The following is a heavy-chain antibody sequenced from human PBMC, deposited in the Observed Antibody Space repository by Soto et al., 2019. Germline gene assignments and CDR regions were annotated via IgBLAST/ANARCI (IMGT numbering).Heavy chain of an antibody. CDR1: GYTFTSYG. CDR2: ISAYNGNT. V-gene: IGHV1-18*01. Sequence: ASVNVSCKASGYTFTSYGISWVRQAPGQGLELMGWISAYNGNTNYAQKLQGRVTMTTDTSTSTAYMELRSLRSDDTAVYYCARVTPLIAVAVYWGQGTLVTVSS. J-gene: IGHJ4*02. D-gene: IGHD6-19*01. CDR3: ARVTPLIAVAVY.